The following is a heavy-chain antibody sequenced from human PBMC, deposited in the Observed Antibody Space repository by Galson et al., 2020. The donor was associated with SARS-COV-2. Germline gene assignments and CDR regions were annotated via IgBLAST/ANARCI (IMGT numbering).Heavy chain of an antibody. Sequence: RGSLRLSCAASGFTFSSYAMHWVRQAPGKGLEWVAVISYDGSNKYYADSVKGRFTISRDNSKNTLYLQMNSLRAEDTAVYYCARSRGGSSSDAFDIWGQGTMVTVSS. J-gene: IGHJ3*02. V-gene: IGHV3-30*01. CDR3: ARSRGGSSSDAFDI. D-gene: IGHD1-26*01. CDR1: GFTFSSYA. CDR2: ISYDGSNK.